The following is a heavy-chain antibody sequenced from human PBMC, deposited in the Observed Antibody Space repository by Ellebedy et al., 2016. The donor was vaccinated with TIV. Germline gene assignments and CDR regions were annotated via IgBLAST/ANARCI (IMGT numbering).Heavy chain of an antibody. Sequence: ASVKVSXXASGGTFSSYAISWVRQPPGEGLELMGGFIPLFGTANYAQKFQGRVTITADDSTSTVYMELSSLRSEDTAVYYCAKKYSDSSDIDLDAFDIWGQGTMVTVSS. CDR3: AKKYSDSSDIDLDAFDI. CDR2: FIPLFGTA. CDR1: GGTFSSYA. V-gene: IGHV1-69*13. D-gene: IGHD6-6*01. J-gene: IGHJ3*02.